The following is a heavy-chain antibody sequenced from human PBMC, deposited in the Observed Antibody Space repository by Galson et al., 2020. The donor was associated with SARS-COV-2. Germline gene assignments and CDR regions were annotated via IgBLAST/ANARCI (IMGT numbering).Heavy chain of an antibody. CDR1: GGSISSYY. CDR3: ARDLGSPYFSSSWPTFDY. CDR2: IYYSGST. Sequence: SETLSLTCTVSGGSISSYYWSWIRQPPGKGLEWIGYIYYSGSTNYNPSLKSRVTISVDTSKNQFSLKLSSVTAADTAVYYCARDLGSPYFSSSWPTFDYWGQGTLVTVSS. V-gene: IGHV4-59*01. D-gene: IGHD6-13*01. J-gene: IGHJ4*02.